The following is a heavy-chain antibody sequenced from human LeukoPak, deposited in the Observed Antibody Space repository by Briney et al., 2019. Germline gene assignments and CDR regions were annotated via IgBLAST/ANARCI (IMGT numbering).Heavy chain of an antibody. CDR3: ARGPDPLYFYYYYMDV. CDR2: IYSGGAT. J-gene: IGHJ6*03. V-gene: IGHV3-53*01. Sequence: GGSLRLSCTASGFTVSSNYMGWVRQAPGKGLEWVSVIYSGGATYHADSVKARFTISRDNSKNTLYLQMNSLRAEDTAVYYCARGPDPLYFYYYYMDVWGKGTTVTVSS. CDR1: GFTVSSNY.